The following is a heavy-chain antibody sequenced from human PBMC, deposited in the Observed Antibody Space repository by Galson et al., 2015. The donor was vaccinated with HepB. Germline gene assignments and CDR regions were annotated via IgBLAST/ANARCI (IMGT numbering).Heavy chain of an antibody. Sequence: ETLSLTCAVYGGSFSGYYWSWIRQPPGKGLEWIGEINHSGSTNYNPSLKSRVTISVDTSKNQFSLKLSSVTAADTAVYYCARDCSSTSCYVDYWGQGTLVTVSS. D-gene: IGHD2-2*01. CDR3: ARDCSSTSCYVDY. J-gene: IGHJ4*02. V-gene: IGHV4-34*01. CDR1: GGSFSGYY. CDR2: INHSGST.